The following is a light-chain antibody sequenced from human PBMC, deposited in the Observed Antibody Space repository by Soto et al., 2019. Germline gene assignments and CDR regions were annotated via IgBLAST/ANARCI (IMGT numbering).Light chain of an antibody. Sequence: EIVMTQSPATLSVSPGERATLSCRASQSVNSNLAWYQQKPGQAPRLLIYGASTRATGIPARFSGSGSGTEFTLTISSLQSEDFAVYYCQLYNNSPLTFGGGTKVEIK. CDR2: GAS. J-gene: IGKJ4*01. V-gene: IGKV3-15*01. CDR3: QLYNNSPLT. CDR1: QSVNSN.